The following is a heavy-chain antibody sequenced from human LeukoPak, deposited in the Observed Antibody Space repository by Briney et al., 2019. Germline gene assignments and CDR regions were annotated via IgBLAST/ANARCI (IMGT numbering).Heavy chain of an antibody. Sequence: GASVKVSCKASGYSFNKFGISWVRQAPGQGLEWMGWISGYSGKTDSAQKLQDRVTMTTDNSTSTAYLELTSLRSDDTAVYFCVRVGSAYGDPLEFDLWGQGTLVTVSS. J-gene: IGHJ5*02. CDR3: VRVGSAYGDPLEFDL. CDR2: ISGYSGKT. D-gene: IGHD2-21*01. CDR1: GYSFNKFG. V-gene: IGHV1-18*01.